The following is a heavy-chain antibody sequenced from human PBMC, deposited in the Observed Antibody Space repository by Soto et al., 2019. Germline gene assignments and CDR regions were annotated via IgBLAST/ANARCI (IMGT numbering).Heavy chain of an antibody. Sequence: PSETLSLTCTVSGGSISSSSYYWGWIRQPPGKGLEWIGSIYYSGSTYYNPSLKSRVTISVDTSKNQFSLKLSSVTAADTAVYYCARQKGGPVLEWLLYPYYYGMDVWGQGTTVTVSS. CDR2: IYYSGST. V-gene: IGHV4-39*01. D-gene: IGHD3-3*01. CDR3: ARQKGGPVLEWLLYPYYYGMDV. J-gene: IGHJ6*02. CDR1: GGSISSSSYY.